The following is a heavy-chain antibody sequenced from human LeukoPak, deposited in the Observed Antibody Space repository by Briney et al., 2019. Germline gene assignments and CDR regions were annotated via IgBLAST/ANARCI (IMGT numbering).Heavy chain of an antibody. D-gene: IGHD6-13*01. Sequence: QPGGSLRLSCAASGFTFSSCAMSWVRQAPGKGLEWVSAISGSGGSTYYADSVKGRFTISRDNSKNTLYLQMNSLRAEDTAVYYCAKDESRGYSSSWYFSGDAFDIWGQGTMVTVSS. V-gene: IGHV3-23*01. CDR3: AKDESRGYSSSWYFSGDAFDI. J-gene: IGHJ3*02. CDR1: GFTFSSCA. CDR2: ISGSGGST.